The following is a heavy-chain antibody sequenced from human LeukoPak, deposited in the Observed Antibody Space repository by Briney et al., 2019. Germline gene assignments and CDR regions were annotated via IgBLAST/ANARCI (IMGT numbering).Heavy chain of an antibody. CDR1: GYTFTGYY. CDR3: AVAGYSSSWSMVDY. Sequence: ASVKVSCKASGYTFTGYYMHWVRQAPAQGLEWMGWINPNSGGTNYAQKFQGRVTMTRDTSISTAYMELSRLRSDDTAVYYCAVAGYSSSWSMVDYWGQGTLVTVSS. J-gene: IGHJ4*02. CDR2: INPNSGGT. D-gene: IGHD6-13*01. V-gene: IGHV1-2*02.